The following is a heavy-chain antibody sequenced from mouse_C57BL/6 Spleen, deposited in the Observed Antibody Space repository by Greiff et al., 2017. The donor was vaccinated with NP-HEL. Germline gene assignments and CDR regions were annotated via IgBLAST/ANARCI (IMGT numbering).Heavy chain of an antibody. CDR1: GFTFSDYY. CDR3: ARQDYYGSSPFDY. CDR2: ISNGGGST. J-gene: IGHJ2*01. Sequence: EVKVVESGGGLVQPGGSLKLSRAASGFTFSDYYMYWVRQNPEKRPEWVAYISNGGGSTYYPDTVKGRFTISRDNAKNTLYLQMSRLKSEDTAMYYCARQDYYGSSPFDYWGQGTTLTVSS. V-gene: IGHV5-12*01. D-gene: IGHD1-1*01.